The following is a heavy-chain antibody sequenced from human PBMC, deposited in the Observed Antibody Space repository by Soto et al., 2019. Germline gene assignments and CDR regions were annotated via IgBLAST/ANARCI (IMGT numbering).Heavy chain of an antibody. J-gene: IGHJ4*02. CDR2: ISWNSATI. V-gene: IGHV3-9*01. CDR3: ARDVWSRASGPPDS. CDR1: GFTFDDYA. D-gene: IGHD3-10*01. Sequence: EVQLVESGGGLVQPGGSLRLSCAASGFTFDDYAMHWDRQGPGKGLEWVSGISWNSATIAYADSVKGRFTISRDNAKNSLYLQMNSLRAEDTALYYCARDVWSRASGPPDSWGQGTLVTVSS.